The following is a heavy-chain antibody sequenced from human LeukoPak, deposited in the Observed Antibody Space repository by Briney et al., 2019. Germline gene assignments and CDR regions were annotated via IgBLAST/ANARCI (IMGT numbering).Heavy chain of an antibody. D-gene: IGHD6-13*01. CDR1: GGSISSGGYY. J-gene: IGHJ5*02. V-gene: IGHV4-30-2*01. CDR2: IYHGGST. Sequence: SQTLSLTCTVSGGSISSGGYYWSWIRQPPGKGLEWIGYIYHGGSTYYNPSLKSRVTISVDTSKNQFSLKLSSVTAADTAVYYCVRDNIPVAGTGLSWFDPWGQGTLVTVSS. CDR3: VRDNIPVAGTGLSWFDP.